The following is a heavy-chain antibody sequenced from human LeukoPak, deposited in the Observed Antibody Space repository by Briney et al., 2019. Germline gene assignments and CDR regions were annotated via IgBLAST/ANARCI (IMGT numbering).Heavy chain of an antibody. V-gene: IGHV4-39*01. CDR2: IYYSGST. J-gene: IGHJ4*02. CDR3: ARHPKSASLKKRGPPNQLVYMTTVTTFDY. D-gene: IGHD4-17*01. CDR1: GGSISNSSSY. Sequence: SETLSLTCTVSGGSISNSSSYWGWIRQPPGRGLEWIGSIYYSGSTYNNPSLMSRVIISVDTSKNQFSLKLTSVTAEDTAVYYCARHPKSASLKKRGPPNQLVYMTTVTTFDYWGQGTLVIVSS.